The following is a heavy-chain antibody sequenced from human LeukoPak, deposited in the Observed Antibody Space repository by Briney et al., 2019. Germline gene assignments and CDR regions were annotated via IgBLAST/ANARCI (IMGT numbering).Heavy chain of an antibody. Sequence: GGSLRLSCAASGFTFSSYAMSWVRQAPGKGLEWVSAISGSGGSTYYADSVKGRFTISRDNSKNTLYLQMNSLRAEDTAVYYCAKSRGSGSYYNPPDGMDVWGQGTTATVSS. V-gene: IGHV3-23*01. CDR3: AKSRGSGSYYNPPDGMDV. D-gene: IGHD3-10*01. CDR1: GFTFSSYA. J-gene: IGHJ6*02. CDR2: ISGSGGST.